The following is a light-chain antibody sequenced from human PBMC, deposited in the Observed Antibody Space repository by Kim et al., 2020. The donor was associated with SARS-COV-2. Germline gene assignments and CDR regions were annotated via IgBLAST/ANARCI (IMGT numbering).Light chain of an antibody. V-gene: IGLV3-19*01. J-gene: IGLJ2*01. CDR3: HSRDTNHNNAI. Sequence: SSELTQDPAVSVALGQTVRITCQGDSLKTYSASWYQQKAGQAPRLVLHETNRRPSGIPDRFSGSKSGNTASLTITGTQAEDDADYYCHSRDTNHNNAIFGGGTQLTVL. CDR1: SLKTYS. CDR2: ETN.